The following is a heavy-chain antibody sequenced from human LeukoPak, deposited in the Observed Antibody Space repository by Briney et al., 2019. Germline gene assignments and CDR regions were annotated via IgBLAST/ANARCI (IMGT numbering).Heavy chain of an antibody. V-gene: IGHV4-59*01. CDR1: GGSIDSNY. D-gene: IGHD3-10*01. CDR3: ASSYYYGSGNLVFDR. J-gene: IGHJ4*02. CDR2: IHDNGST. Sequence: SETLSLTCTVSGGSIDSNYWSWIRQPPGKGLEWIGYIHDNGSTNFNPSLQSRVTISVDTSKNQFSLRLSSVTAADTAVYYCASSYYYGSGNLVFDRWGQGGLVTVSS.